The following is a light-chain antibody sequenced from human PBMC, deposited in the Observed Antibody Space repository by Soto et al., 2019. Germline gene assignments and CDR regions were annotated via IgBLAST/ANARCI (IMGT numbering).Light chain of an antibody. CDR3: GSYTSTSAPWV. CDR1: NSDVGGYNY. Sequence: QSALTQPASVSGSPGQSITISCTGTNSDVGGYNYVSWYQQHPGKAPKLMIYDVSDRPSGVSNRFSGSKSGTTASLTISGLQAGDEADYYCGSYTSTSAPWVFGGGTKLTVL. V-gene: IGLV2-14*03. J-gene: IGLJ3*02. CDR2: DVS.